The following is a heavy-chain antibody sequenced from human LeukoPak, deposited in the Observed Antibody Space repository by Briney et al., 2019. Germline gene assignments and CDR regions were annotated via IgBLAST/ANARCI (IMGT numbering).Heavy chain of an antibody. Sequence: ASVKVSCKASGYTFTTYSLALVRQAPGQSLEGMGWISVNNGGTNYAQSFQDTVTLTRDKSTNTPYLELRSLRSDDTAIIYCATATQPRGYFLHWGQGTLVTVSS. CDR2: ISVNNGGT. D-gene: IGHD2-2*01. V-gene: IGHV1-18*01. J-gene: IGHJ1*01. CDR1: GYTFTTYS. CDR3: ATATQPRGYFLH.